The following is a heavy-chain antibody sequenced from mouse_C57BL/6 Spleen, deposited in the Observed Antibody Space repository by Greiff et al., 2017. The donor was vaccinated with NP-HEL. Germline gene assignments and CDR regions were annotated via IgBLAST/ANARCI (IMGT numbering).Heavy chain of an antibody. V-gene: IGHV5-16*01. D-gene: IGHD2-1*01. CDR2: INYDGSST. J-gene: IGHJ1*03. CDR1: GFTFSDYY. Sequence: EVQRVESEGGLVQPGSSMKLSCTASGFTFSDYYMAWVRQVPEKGLEWVANINYDGSSTYYLDSLKSRFIISRDNAKNILYLQMSSLKSEDTATYYWARDRGDDGNHTLDWYFDVWGTGTTVTVSS. CDR3: ARDRGDDGNHTLDWYFDV.